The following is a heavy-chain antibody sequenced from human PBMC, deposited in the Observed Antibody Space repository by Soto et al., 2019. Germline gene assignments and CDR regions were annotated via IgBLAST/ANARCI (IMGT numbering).Heavy chain of an antibody. Sequence: EVQLVESGRGLVQPGKSLRLSCAASGFTFSDYYMDWVRQAPGKGLDWVGRIRNEANSYTAEYAASVKGRFTMSRDDLKNSLYLQMNSLKIEDTAVYYGVRVPPPVPAALDIWGQGKMVTVSS. CDR1: GFTFSDYY. V-gene: IGHV3-72*01. J-gene: IGHJ3*02. CDR3: VRVPPPVPAALDI. CDR2: IRNEANSYTA.